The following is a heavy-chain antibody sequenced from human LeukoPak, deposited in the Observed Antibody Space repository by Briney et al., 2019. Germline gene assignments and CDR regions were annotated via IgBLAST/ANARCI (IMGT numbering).Heavy chain of an antibody. CDR3: RYSSSSDYYYYMDV. V-gene: IGHV1-8*01. CDR2: MNPNSGNT. Sequence: GASVKVSCKASGHTFTSYDINWVRQATGQGLEWMGWMNPNSGNTGYAQKFQGRVTMTRNTSISTAYMELSSLRSEDTAVYYCRYSSSSDYYYYMDVWGKGTTVTVSS. J-gene: IGHJ6*03. CDR1: GHTFTSYD. D-gene: IGHD6-6*01.